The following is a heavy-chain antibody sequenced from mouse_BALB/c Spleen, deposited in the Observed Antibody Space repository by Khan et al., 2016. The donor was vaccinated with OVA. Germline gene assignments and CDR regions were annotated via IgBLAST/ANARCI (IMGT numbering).Heavy chain of an antibody. Sequence: LVESGPELKKPGETVKISCKASGYTFTNYGTNWVKQAPGKGLKWMGWINTYTGEPTYADDFKGRFAFSLDTSASTAYLQINDLKNEDTATYCCARDYVYAYWGQGTLVTVSA. CDR2: INTYTGEP. V-gene: IGHV9-3-1*01. CDR3: ARDYVYAY. D-gene: IGHD1-2*01. CDR1: GYTFTNYG. J-gene: IGHJ3*01.